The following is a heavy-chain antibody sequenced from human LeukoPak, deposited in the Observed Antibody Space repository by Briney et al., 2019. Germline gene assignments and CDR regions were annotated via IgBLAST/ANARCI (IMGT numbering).Heavy chain of an antibody. D-gene: IGHD3-10*01. CDR1: GYTFSGYN. CDR2: INLNTGGT. J-gene: IGHJ4*02. Sequence: ASVKVSCKTSGYTFSGYNMRWVRQAPGQGLEWMGWINLNTGGTNYAQKFQGRVTMTRETSVSTVYMELSRLRSDDTAMYYCARALIRGIAPFDYWGQGTWVTVSS. CDR3: ARALIRGIAPFDY. V-gene: IGHV1-2*02.